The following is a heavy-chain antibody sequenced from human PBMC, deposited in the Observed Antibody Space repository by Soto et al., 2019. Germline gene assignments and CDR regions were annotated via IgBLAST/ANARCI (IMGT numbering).Heavy chain of an antibody. Sequence: LSLTCTVSGGSISSGGYYWSWIRQHPGKGLEWIGYIYYSGSTYYNPSLKSRVTISVDTSKNQFSLKLSSVTAADTAVYYCVRVGGSYSGYAFDIWGQGTMVTVSS. CDR2: IYYSGST. CDR3: VRVGGSYSGYAFDI. CDR1: GGSISSGGYY. J-gene: IGHJ3*02. D-gene: IGHD1-26*01. V-gene: IGHV4-31*03.